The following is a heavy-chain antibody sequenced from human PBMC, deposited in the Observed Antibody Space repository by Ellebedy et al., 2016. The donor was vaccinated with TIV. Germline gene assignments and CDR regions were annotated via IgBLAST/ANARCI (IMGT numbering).Heavy chain of an antibody. CDR1: GGSISSSSYY. J-gene: IGHJ6*02. CDR2: IYYSGST. D-gene: IGHD5-12*01. Sequence: SETLSLXXTVSGGSISSSSYYWGWIRQPPGKGLEWIGYIYYSGSTYYNPSLKSRVTISVDTSKNQFSLKLSSVTAADTAVYYCARGSYRYGMDVWGQGTTVTVSS. V-gene: IGHV4-31*03. CDR3: ARGSYRYGMDV.